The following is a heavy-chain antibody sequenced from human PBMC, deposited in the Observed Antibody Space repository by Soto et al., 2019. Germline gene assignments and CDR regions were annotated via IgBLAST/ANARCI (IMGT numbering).Heavy chain of an antibody. D-gene: IGHD6-13*01. CDR3: LGAGAAATG. CDR1: GFTFSNYW. CDR2: IKEDGSQQ. Sequence: EVQLVESGGGLVQPGGSLRLSCAASGFTFSNYWMNWVRQAPGKGLEWVADIKEDGSQQYYVESVKGRFTISRDNAKNSVCLQVNSLRVEDTGVYYCLGAGAAATGRGQGTLVTVSS. V-gene: IGHV3-7*01. J-gene: IGHJ4*02.